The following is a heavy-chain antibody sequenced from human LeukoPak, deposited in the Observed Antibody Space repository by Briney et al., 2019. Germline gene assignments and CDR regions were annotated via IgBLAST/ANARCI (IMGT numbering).Heavy chain of an antibody. J-gene: IGHJ6*03. CDR1: GFTFSSYA. V-gene: IGHV3-23*01. D-gene: IGHD3-9*01. Sequence: GGSLRLSCAASGFTFSSYAMSWVRQAPGKGLEWVSAISGSGGSTYYADSVKGRFTISRDSSKNTLYLQMNSLRAEDTAVYYCAKGHYDILTGYYVYYYYYMDVWGKGTTVTVSS. CDR3: AKGHYDILTGYYVYYYYYMDV. CDR2: ISGSGGST.